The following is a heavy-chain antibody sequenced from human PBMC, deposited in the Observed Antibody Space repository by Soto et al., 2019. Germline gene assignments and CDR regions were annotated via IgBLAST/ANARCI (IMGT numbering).Heavy chain of an antibody. V-gene: IGHV4-34*01. CDR3: ARGRRYYYDSSGPRTYYFDY. D-gene: IGHD3-22*01. J-gene: IGHJ4*02. CDR1: GGSFSGYY. CDR2: INHSGST. Sequence: QVQLQQWGAGLLKPSETLSLTCAVYGGSFSGYYWSWIRQPPGKGLEWIGEINHSGSTNYNPSLKSRVTISVDTSKNQFSLKLSSVTAADTAVYYCARGRRYYYDSSGPRTYYFDYWGQGTLVTVSS.